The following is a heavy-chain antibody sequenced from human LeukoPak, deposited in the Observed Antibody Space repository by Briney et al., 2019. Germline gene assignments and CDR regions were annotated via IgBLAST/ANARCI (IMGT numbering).Heavy chain of an antibody. V-gene: IGHV3-21*01. Sequence: GGSLRLSCAASGFLFNSFNMNWVRQAPGKGLEWVSSISSGGSYIYYADSVKGRFTISRDNAKNSLYLQMDSLRAEDTAVYYCARPALYCSSTVCPPYMDVWGKGTTVTVSS. CDR1: GFLFNSFN. CDR2: ISSGGSYI. CDR3: ARPALYCSSTVCPPYMDV. D-gene: IGHD2-2*01. J-gene: IGHJ6*03.